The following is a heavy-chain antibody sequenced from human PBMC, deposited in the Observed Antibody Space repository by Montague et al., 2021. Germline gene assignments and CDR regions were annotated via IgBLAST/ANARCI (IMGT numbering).Heavy chain of an antibody. CDR3: TKDQDDYGDYVDWVDT. J-gene: IGHJ5*02. CDR2: ITSGGST. Sequence: FLRLSCAASGFPFSSYAMSWVRQAPGKGLKWVSSITSGGSTYYADSVTGRFTIPRDNSKNTLYLQMNSLRAEDTAVYYCTKDQDDYGDYVDWVDTWGQGTLVTVSS. CDR1: GFPFSSYA. V-gene: IGHV3-23*01. D-gene: IGHD4-17*01.